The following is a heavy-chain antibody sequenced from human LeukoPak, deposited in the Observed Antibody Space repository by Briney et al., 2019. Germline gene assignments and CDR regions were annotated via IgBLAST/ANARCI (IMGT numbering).Heavy chain of an antibody. Sequence: GGSLRLSCAASGFTFSSYGMHWVRQAPGKGLEWVAVISYDGSNKYYADSVKGRFTISRDNSKNTLYLQMNSLKTEDTAVYYCTTRNYDILTGYLRFDYWGQGTLVTVSS. CDR1: GFTFSSYG. CDR2: ISYDGSNK. D-gene: IGHD3-9*01. V-gene: IGHV3-30*03. J-gene: IGHJ4*02. CDR3: TTRNYDILTGYLRFDY.